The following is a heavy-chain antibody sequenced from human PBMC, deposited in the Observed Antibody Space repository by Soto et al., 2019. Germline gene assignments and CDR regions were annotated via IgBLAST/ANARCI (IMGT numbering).Heavy chain of an antibody. Sequence: PGGSLRLSCAASGFTFSSYAMSWVRQAPGKGLEWVSGISGSGGGTYYADSVKGRFTISRGIPKNTLYLQMNSLRAEDTAVYYCAKDPGDYYDSSGYYTPFDYWGQGTLVTVSS. CDR3: AKDPGDYYDSSGYYTPFDY. J-gene: IGHJ4*02. V-gene: IGHV3-23*01. CDR2: ISGSGGGT. CDR1: GFTFSSYA. D-gene: IGHD3-22*01.